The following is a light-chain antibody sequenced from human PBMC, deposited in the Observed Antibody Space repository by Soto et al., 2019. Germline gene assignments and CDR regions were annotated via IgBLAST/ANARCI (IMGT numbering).Light chain of an antibody. Sequence: QSVLTQPASVSGSPRQSITISCTGTNSDVGSYNLVSWFQQHPGKAPKLVIYEVTKRPSGVSDRFSGSKSGNTASLTISGLQAEDEADYYCFSDAGYSVYGCGTGTKVTV. CDR2: EVT. J-gene: IGLJ1*01. CDR1: NSDVGSYNL. CDR3: FSDAGYSVYG. V-gene: IGLV2-23*02.